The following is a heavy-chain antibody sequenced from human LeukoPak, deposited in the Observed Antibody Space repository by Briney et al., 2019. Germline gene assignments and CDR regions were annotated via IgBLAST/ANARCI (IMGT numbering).Heavy chain of an antibody. V-gene: IGHV3-74*01. Sequence: GGSLRLSCAASGFTFSSYSMNWVRQAPGKRLVWVSRINSDGSSTSYADSVKGRFTISRDNAKNTLYLQMNSLRAEDTAVYYCAKGFGAFDIWGQGTMVTVSS. CDR1: GFTFSSYS. J-gene: IGHJ3*02. CDR2: INSDGSST. CDR3: AKGFGAFDI. D-gene: IGHD3-10*01.